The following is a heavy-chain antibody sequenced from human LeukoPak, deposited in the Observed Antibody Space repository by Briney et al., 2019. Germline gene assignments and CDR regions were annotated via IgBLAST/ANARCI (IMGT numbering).Heavy chain of an antibody. CDR1: GFILSNYG. D-gene: IGHD3-10*01. CDR3: AKEEELRFGAMYLDY. J-gene: IGHJ4*02. Sequence: QPGGSLRLSCAAWGFILSNYGIDGVRQAPGKGLEWVSGISGSGGFTYYADSVKGRFTISRDNSNNTLSLQMNSLRAEDTAIHYCAKEEELRFGAMYLDYWGQGTLVTVSS. V-gene: IGHV3-23*01. CDR2: ISGSGGFT.